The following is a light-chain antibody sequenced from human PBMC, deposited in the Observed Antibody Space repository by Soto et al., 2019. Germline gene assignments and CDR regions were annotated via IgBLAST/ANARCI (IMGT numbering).Light chain of an antibody. Sequence: QSALTQPASVSGSPGQSITISCTGTSSDVGGYNYVSWYQQHPGKAPKLMIYEVSNRPSGVSNRFSGSKSDNTASLTISGLQAEDEADYYCNSYTSNNNPVFGTGTRSPS. CDR3: NSYTSNNNPV. CDR1: SSDVGGYNY. V-gene: IGLV2-14*01. CDR2: EVS. J-gene: IGLJ1*01.